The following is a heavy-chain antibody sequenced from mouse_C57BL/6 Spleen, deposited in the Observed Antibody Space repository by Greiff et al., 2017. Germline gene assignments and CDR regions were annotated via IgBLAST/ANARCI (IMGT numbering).Heavy chain of an antibody. CDR3: ARSLNYDAMDD. J-gene: IGHJ4*01. Sequence: QVQLQQPGAELVMPGASVKLSCKASGYTFTSYWMHWVKQRPGQGLEWIGEIDPSDSYTNYNQKFKGKSTLTVDKSSSTAYMQLSSLTSEDSAVYYCARSLNYDAMDDWGQGTSVTVSS. CDR1: GYTFTSYW. CDR2: IDPSDSYT. V-gene: IGHV1-69*01.